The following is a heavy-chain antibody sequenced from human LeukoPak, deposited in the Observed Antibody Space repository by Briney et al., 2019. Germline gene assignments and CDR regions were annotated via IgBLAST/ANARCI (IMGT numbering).Heavy chain of an antibody. V-gene: IGHV4-34*01. CDR1: GGSFIGYY. CDR3: ARVRYTGYDSYYFYNYGMDV. CDR2: INHSGST. D-gene: IGHD5-12*01. J-gene: IGHJ6*04. Sequence: SETLSLTCDVHGGSFIGYYWSWIRQTPGKGLGWIGEINHSGSTNYNPSLESRVTISIDTSKIQLSLKVSSVTAADTAVYYCARVRYTGYDSYYFYNYGMDVWGKGTTVTVSS.